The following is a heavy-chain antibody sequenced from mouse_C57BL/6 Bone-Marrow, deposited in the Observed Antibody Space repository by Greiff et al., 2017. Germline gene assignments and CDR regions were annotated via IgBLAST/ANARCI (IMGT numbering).Heavy chain of an antibody. Sequence: EVQGVESGGDLVKPGGSLKLSCAASGFTFSSYGMSWVRQTPDKRLEWVATISSGGSYTYYPDSVKGRFTISRDNAKNTLYLQMSSLKSEDTAMYYGARRSFDGGFAYWGQGTLVTVSA. CDR2: ISSGGSYT. D-gene: IGHD2-3*01. J-gene: IGHJ3*01. V-gene: IGHV5-6*01. CDR3: ARRSFDGGFAY. CDR1: GFTFSSYG.